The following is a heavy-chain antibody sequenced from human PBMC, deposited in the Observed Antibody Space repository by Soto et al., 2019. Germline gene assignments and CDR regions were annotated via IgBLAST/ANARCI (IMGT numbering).Heavy chain of an antibody. Sequence: PGGSLRLSCADSGFILRNYWMSWVRQAPGMGLQWVASIEEDGSEKYYVDPVKGRFTISRENAKNSLYLQMNSLRAEDTAVYYCARSKEGWTHSHFDHWGQGALVTVSS. CDR3: ARSKEGWTHSHFDH. CDR1: GFILRNYW. J-gene: IGHJ4*02. CDR2: IEEDGSEK. D-gene: IGHD3-3*01. V-gene: IGHV3-7*03.